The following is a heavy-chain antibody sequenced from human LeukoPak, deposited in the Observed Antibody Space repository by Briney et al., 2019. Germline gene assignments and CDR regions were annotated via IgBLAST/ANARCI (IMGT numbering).Heavy chain of an antibody. Sequence: ASVKVSCKTSGYTFTDYYLHWVRQAPGQGLEWMGWINPKSGGTNYAQNFQGRVTMTRDTSISTAYMELNSQGSDDTAVYYCARGRSAAGAFSKRPELFDPWGQGTRVTVSS. CDR1: GYTFTDYY. J-gene: IGHJ5*02. D-gene: IGHD6-13*01. V-gene: IGHV1-2*02. CDR2: INPKSGGT. CDR3: ARGRSAAGAFSKRPELFDP.